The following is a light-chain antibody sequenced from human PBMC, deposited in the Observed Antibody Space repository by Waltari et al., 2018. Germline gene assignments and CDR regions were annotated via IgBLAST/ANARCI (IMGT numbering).Light chain of an antibody. CDR1: SSDAGRHDS. CDR3: SSQSSDAVVI. CDR2: DVN. Sequence: QSALTPPASVSGSPGQPITISCTGSSSDAGRHDSVSWYQDHPGQAPKVIIYDVNNRPSGVSDRFSGSKSGNTASLTISGLQAEDEANYYGSSQSSDAVVIFGGGTKLTVL. J-gene: IGLJ2*01. V-gene: IGLV2-14*03.